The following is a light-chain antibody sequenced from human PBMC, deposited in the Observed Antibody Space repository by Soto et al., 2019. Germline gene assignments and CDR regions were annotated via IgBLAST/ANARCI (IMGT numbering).Light chain of an antibody. CDR1: HSVSSSY. J-gene: IGKJ3*01. V-gene: IGKV3-20*01. CDR3: QQYGRT. CDR2: GAS. Sequence: EIVLMQSPGILSLSPGERATLSCRASHSVSSSYVAWYQQKPSQAPRLLIYGASSRATGIPDRFSGSGSGTDFTLTISRLEPEDFAVYYCQQYGRTFGPGTKVDIK.